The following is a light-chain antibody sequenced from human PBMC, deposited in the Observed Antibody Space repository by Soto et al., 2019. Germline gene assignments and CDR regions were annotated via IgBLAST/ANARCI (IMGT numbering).Light chain of an antibody. Sequence: QSVLTQPPSVSGAPGQGVTISCTGSSSNIGAGFDVHWYRQLPGTAPRLLIYRNTNRPSGVPDRFFGSKSGTSASLAITGLQVEDEADYYCHSYDISLKAMVFGGGTKLTVL. J-gene: IGLJ2*01. CDR1: SSNIGAGFD. CDR2: RNT. V-gene: IGLV1-40*01. CDR3: HSYDISLKAMV.